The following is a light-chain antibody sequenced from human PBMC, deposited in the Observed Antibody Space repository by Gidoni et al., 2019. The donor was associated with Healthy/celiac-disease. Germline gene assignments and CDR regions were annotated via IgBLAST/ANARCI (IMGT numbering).Light chain of an antibody. CDR2: EGS. CDR3: CSYAGSSTLV. J-gene: IGLJ2*01. V-gene: IGLV2-23*01. CDR1: SSDVGRYNL. Sequence: QSALPQPASVSVSPGQSRTISCTGTSSDVGRYNLVSWYQQHPGKAPKLRLYEGSKRPSGVSKRFSGSKSGNTASLTISGLQAEDEADYYCCSYAGSSTLVFGGGTKLTVL.